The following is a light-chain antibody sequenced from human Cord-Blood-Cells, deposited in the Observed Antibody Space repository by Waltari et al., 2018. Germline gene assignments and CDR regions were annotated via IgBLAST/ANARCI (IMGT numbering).Light chain of an antibody. CDR2: GKN. J-gene: IGLJ2*01. V-gene: IGLV3-19*01. CDR3: NSRDSSGNHVV. CDR1: SLRSYY. Sequence: SSELTQDPAVSVALGQTVRITCPGDSLRSYYASWYQQKPGQAPVLVIYGKNNRHSGIPDRFSRSCSGNTASLTIPGAQAEDEADYYCNSRDSSGNHVVFGGGTKLTVL.